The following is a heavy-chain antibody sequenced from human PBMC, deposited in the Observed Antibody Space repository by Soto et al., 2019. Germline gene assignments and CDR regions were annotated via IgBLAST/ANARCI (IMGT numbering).Heavy chain of an antibody. D-gene: IGHD3-10*01. CDR2: INSGGSTT. J-gene: IGHJ3*02. CDR1: GFTFSTHW. Sequence: VQLVESGGGLVQPGGSLRLSCTASGFTFSTHWMHWVRQAPGKGLVWVSRINSGGSTTNYADSVKGRFTISRDNAKNTLYLQMNSLRAEDTAVYFCARSHYFDSGTYACDIWGQGTLVIVSS. CDR3: ARSHYFDSGTYACDI. V-gene: IGHV3-74*01.